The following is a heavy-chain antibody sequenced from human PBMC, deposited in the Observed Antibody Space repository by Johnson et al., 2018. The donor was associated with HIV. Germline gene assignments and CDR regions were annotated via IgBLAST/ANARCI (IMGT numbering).Heavy chain of an antibody. CDR1: GFTFSSYA. Sequence: VQLVESGGGLIQPGKSLRLSCAASGFTFSSYAMSWVRQAPGKGLEWVSAISGSGGSTYYADSVKGRFTISRDNSKNTLYLQMNSLRAEDTAVYYCARYHYYDSRLNDAFDIWGQGTMVTVSS. CDR3: ARYHYYDSRLNDAFDI. V-gene: IGHV3-23*04. J-gene: IGHJ3*02. CDR2: ISGSGGST. D-gene: IGHD3-22*01.